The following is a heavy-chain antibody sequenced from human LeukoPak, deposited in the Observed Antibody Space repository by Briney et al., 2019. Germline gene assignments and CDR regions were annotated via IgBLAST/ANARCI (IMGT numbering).Heavy chain of an antibody. CDR3: TTDPPYYYDSSGYYYDYFDY. V-gene: IGHV3-15*01. J-gene: IGHJ4*02. CDR2: IKSKTGDGST. D-gene: IGHD3-22*01. CDR1: GFTFSNYW. Sequence: PGGSLRLSCAASGFTFSNYWMSWVRQAPGKGLEWVGRIKSKTGDGSTEYAAPVKGRFTISRDDSTNTLYLQMNSLKTEDTAVYYCTTDPPYYYDSSGYYYDYFDYWGQGTLVTVSS.